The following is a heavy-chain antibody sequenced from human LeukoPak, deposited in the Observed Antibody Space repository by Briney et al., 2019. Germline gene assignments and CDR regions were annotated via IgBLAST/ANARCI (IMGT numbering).Heavy chain of an antibody. D-gene: IGHD3-9*01. Sequence: SETLSLTCTVSGGSISSSSYYWGWIRQPPGKGLEWIGSIYYSGSTYYNPSLKSRVTISVDTSKNQFSLKLSSVTAADTAVYYCARDGTYYDTLTGQRPYYMDVWGKGTTVTVSS. V-gene: IGHV4-39*07. J-gene: IGHJ6*03. CDR1: GGSISSSSYY. CDR2: IYYSGST. CDR3: ARDGTYYDTLTGQRPYYMDV.